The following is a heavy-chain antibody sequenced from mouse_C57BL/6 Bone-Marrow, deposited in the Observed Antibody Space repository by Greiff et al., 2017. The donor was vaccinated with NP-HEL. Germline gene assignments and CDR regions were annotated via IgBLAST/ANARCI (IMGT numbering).Heavy chain of an antibody. CDR3: TGRGGSSYGWFAY. D-gene: IGHD1-1*01. CDR1: GFTFSNYW. Sequence: EVQLVESGGGLVQPGGSMKLSCVASGFTFSNYWMNWVRQSPEKGLEWVAQIRLKSDNYATHYAESVKGRFTISRDDSKSSVYLQMNNLRAEDTGIYYCTGRGGSSYGWFAYWGQGTLVTVSA. V-gene: IGHV6-3*01. CDR2: IRLKSDNYAT. J-gene: IGHJ3*01.